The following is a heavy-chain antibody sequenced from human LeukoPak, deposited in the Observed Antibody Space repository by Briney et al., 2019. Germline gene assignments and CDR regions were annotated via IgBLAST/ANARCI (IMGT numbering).Heavy chain of an antibody. CDR1: GFTFSSYD. CDR3: ARAGGLQTNYYYYYMDV. J-gene: IGHJ6*03. Sequence: GGSLRLSCAASGFTFSSYDMHWVRQATGKGLEWVSAIGTAGDTYYPGSVKGRFTISRENAKNSLYLQMNSLRAGDTAVYYCARAGGLQTNYYYYYMDVWGKGTTVTVSS. D-gene: IGHD4-11*01. V-gene: IGHV3-13*01. CDR2: IGTAGDT.